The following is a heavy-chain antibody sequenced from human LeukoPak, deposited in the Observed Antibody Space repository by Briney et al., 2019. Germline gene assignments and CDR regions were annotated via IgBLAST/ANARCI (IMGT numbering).Heavy chain of an antibody. CDR3: ASRQRWLQWSDAFDI. CDR1: GGSISSSSYY. J-gene: IGHJ3*02. Sequence: SETLSLTCTVSGGSISSSSYYWGWIRQPPGKGLEWIGSIYYSGSTYYNPSLKSRVTISVDTSKNQFSLKLSSVTAAVTAVYYCASRQRWLQWSDAFDIWGQGTMVTVS. CDR2: IYYSGST. V-gene: IGHV4-39*01. D-gene: IGHD5-24*01.